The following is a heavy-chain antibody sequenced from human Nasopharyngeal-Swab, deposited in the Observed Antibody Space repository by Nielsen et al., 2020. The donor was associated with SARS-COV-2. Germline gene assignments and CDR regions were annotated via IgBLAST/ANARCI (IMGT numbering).Heavy chain of an antibody. V-gene: IGHV1-24*01. Sequence: SVKVSCKVSGYTLTELSMHWVRQAPGKGLEWMGVFDPEDGETMYAQTFQGRVTMTEDTSTATAYMELSSLRSEDTAVYYCATAAVAGAANFDYWGQGTLVTVSS. J-gene: IGHJ4*02. CDR3: ATAAVAGAANFDY. CDR2: FDPEDGET. CDR1: GYTLTELS. D-gene: IGHD6-19*01.